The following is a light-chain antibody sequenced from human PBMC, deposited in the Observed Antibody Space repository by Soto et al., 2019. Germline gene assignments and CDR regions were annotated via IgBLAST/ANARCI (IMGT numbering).Light chain of an antibody. Sequence: DIQLTQSPSFLSASVGDRVTITCRASQGISSYLAWYQQKPGKAPKLLIYAASTLQSGVPSRFSGSGSGTEFTLTISSLQPEDFAAYFCQQLNSYPFTFGPGTQVDGK. V-gene: IGKV1-9*01. J-gene: IGKJ3*01. CDR3: QQLNSYPFT. CDR1: QGISSY. CDR2: AAS.